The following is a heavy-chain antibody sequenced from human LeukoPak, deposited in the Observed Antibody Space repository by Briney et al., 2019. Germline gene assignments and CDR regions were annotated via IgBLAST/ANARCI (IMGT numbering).Heavy chain of an antibody. CDR3: ARDSSDRTYYYYMDV. V-gene: IGHV3-21*01. CDR2: ISSSSSYI. J-gene: IGHJ6*03. CDR1: GFSFSSYS. D-gene: IGHD6-19*01. Sequence: GGSLRLSCAGSGFSFSSYSMNWVRQAPGKGLEWVSSISSSSSYIYYADSVKGRFTISRDNAKNSLYLQMNSLRAEDTAVYYCARDSSDRTYYYYMDVWGKGTTVTVSS.